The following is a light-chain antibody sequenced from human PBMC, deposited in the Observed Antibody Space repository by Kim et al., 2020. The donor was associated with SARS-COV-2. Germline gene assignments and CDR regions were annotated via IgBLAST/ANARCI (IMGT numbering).Light chain of an antibody. CDR1: QSVSSSY. J-gene: IGKJ4*01. CDR3: QQYGTSPLT. V-gene: IGKV3-20*01. CDR2: GAS. Sequence: EIVLTQSPSTLSLSPGERAALSCRASQSVSSSYLAWYQQKPGQAPRLLIYGASSRDTGIPARFSGSGSGTDFTLTITSLEPDDFAVYYCQQYGTSPLTFGGGTKVDIK.